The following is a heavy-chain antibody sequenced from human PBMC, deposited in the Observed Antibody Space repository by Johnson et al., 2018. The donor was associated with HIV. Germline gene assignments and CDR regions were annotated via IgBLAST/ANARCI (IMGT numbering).Heavy chain of an antibody. J-gene: IGHJ3*02. V-gene: IGHV3-73*02. CDR3: TTLRLLDI. Sequence: VQLVESGGGLVQPGGSLKLSCAASGFTFSGSAMHWVRQASGKGLEWVGRIRSKANSYATAYAASVKGRFTISRDDSKNTLYLQMNSLKTEDTAVYYCTTLRLLDIWGQGTMVTVSS. CDR2: IRSKANSYAT. D-gene: IGHD6-25*01. CDR1: GFTFSGSA.